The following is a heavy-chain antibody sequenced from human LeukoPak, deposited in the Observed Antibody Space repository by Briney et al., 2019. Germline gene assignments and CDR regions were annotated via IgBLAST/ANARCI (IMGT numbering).Heavy chain of an antibody. CDR3: ARVVEPYGSGSYYNALASWFEL. J-gene: IGHJ5*02. Sequence: SVKVSCKASGGTFSSYAISWVRQAPGQGLEWMGRIIPILGIANYAQKFQGRVTITADKSTSTAYMELSSLRSEDTAVYYCARVVEPYGSGSYYNALASWFELWGQGALVTVYS. V-gene: IGHV1-69*04. D-gene: IGHD3-10*01. CDR1: GGTFSSYA. CDR2: IIPILGIA.